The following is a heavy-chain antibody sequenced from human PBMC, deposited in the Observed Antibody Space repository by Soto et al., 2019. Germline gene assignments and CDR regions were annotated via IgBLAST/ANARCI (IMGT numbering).Heavy chain of an antibody. CDR1: GYSFAGYW. Sequence: GESLKISCKGSGYSFAGYWITWVRQKPGKGLEWMGRIDPSDSQTYYSPSFRGHVTISVTKSITTVFLQWNSLRASDTAMYYCARQIYDSDTGPHFQYYFDSWGQGTPVTVFS. V-gene: IGHV5-10-1*01. CDR2: IDPSDSQT. D-gene: IGHD3-22*01. J-gene: IGHJ4*02. CDR3: ARQIYDSDTGPHFQYYFDS.